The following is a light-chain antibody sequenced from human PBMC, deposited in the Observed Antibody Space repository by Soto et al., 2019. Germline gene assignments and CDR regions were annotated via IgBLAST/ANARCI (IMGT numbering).Light chain of an antibody. V-gene: IGKV3-20*01. CDR3: QQYGSSPFT. CDR1: QSVNSNS. CDR2: AAS. J-gene: IGKJ4*01. Sequence: EIVLTQSPGTLSLSPGERATLSCGASQSVNSNSLAWYQQKPGQAPRLLFYAASNRASGVPDRFSASGSGTDFTLTISRLEPEDFAVYHCQQYGSSPFTFGGGTKVEIK.